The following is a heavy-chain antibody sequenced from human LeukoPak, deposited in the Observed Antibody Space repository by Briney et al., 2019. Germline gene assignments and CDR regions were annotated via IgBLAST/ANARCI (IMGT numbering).Heavy chain of an antibody. V-gene: IGHV4-34*01. Sequence: SETLSLTCAVYGGSFSGYYWSWIRQPPGKGLEWIGEINHSGSTNYNPSLKSRVTISVDTSKNQFSLKLSSVTAADTAVYYCARARAGYDILTGYLAPFDYWGQGTLVTVSS. CDR3: ARARAGYDILTGYLAPFDY. D-gene: IGHD3-9*01. CDR1: GGSFSGYY. CDR2: INHSGST. J-gene: IGHJ4*02.